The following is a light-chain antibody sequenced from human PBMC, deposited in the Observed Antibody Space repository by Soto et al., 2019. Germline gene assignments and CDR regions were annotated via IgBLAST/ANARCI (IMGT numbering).Light chain of an antibody. CDR1: ERIYSAY. Sequence: EVVLTQSPGTLSLSRGERATLSCRASERIYSAYLGWYQQKPGQAPRLIIYGTSSRATGIPDRFSGSGSGTDFTLTISRLEPEDFAVYYCQQYGNSPIPFGQGTRLEIK. CDR2: GTS. CDR3: QQYGNSPIP. J-gene: IGKJ5*01. V-gene: IGKV3-20*01.